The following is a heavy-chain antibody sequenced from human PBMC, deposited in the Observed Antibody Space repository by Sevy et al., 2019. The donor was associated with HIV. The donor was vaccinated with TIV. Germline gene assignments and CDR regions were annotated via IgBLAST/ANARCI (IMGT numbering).Heavy chain of an antibody. Sequence: SLRLSCAASGFPFNDHALHWVRQVPGKGLEWVSGISWNSRNVGYADSVKGRFTISRDNANHFLYLEMNSLRPEDTAFYYCAKDINRGCDGINCYPYYYYFYGLDVWGRGTTVTVSS. CDR3: AKDINRGCDGINCYPYYYYFYGLDV. D-gene: IGHD2-21*01. CDR2: ISWNSRNV. CDR1: GFPFNDHA. J-gene: IGHJ6*02. V-gene: IGHV3-9*01.